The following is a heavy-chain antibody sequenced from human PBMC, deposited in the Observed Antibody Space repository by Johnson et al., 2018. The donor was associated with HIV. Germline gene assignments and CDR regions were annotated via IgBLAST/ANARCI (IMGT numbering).Heavy chain of an antibody. CDR1: GFTLSSYV. V-gene: IGHV3-30-3*01. D-gene: IGHD3-3*01. J-gene: IGHJ3*02. Sequence: QVQLVESGGGVVQPGRSLRLSCAVSGFTLSSYVMHWVRQAPGKGLEWVAVMSYDGNNKYYADSVKGRFTISRDNSKNTLYLQMNSLRVEDTAMYYCARGPILEWLSGDGFDMWGQGTKVTV. CDR3: ARGPILEWLSGDGFDM. CDR2: MSYDGNNK.